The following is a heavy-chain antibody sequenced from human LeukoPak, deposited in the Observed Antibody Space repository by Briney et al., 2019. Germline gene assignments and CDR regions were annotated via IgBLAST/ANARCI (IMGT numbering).Heavy chain of an antibody. J-gene: IGHJ6*02. V-gene: IGHV3-9*01. CDR2: ISANSANI. Sequence: PGGSLRLSCAASGFTFDDYVMHWVRQAPGRGLEWVSGISANSANIGYADSVKGRFTLSRDNAKNSLYLQMNSLRTEDTALYYCARDFCTGCNYYFYGMDAWGRGTTVTVSS. D-gene: IGHD2-2*01. CDR1: GFTFDDYV. CDR3: ARDFCTGCNYYFYGMDA.